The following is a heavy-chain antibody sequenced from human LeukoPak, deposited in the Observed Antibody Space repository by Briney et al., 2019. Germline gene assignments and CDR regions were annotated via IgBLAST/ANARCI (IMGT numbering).Heavy chain of an antibody. J-gene: IGHJ4*02. V-gene: IGHV3-9*01. CDR1: GFTFDDYA. CDR3: AKDGN. Sequence: GGSLRLSCAASGFTFDDYAMHWARQAPGKGLEWVSGISWNSGSIGYADSVKGRFTISRDNAKNSLYLQMNSLRAEDTALYYCAKDGNWGQGTLVTVSS. CDR2: ISWNSGSI.